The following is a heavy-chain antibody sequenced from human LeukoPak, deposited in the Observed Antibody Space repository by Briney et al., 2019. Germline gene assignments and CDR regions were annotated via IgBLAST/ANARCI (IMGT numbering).Heavy chain of an antibody. Sequence: SETLSLTCAVYGGSFSGYYWSWIRQPLGKGLEWIGEINHSGSTNYNPSLKSRVTISVDTSKNQFSLKLSSVTAADTAVYYCARGLNTYYYYYYGMDVWGQGTTVTVSS. CDR2: INHSGST. CDR3: ARGLNTYYYYYYGMDV. J-gene: IGHJ6*02. CDR1: GGSFSGYY. D-gene: IGHD2/OR15-2a*01. V-gene: IGHV4-34*01.